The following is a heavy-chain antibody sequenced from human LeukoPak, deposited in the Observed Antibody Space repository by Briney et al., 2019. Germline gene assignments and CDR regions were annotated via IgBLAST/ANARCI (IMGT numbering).Heavy chain of an antibody. J-gene: IGHJ3*02. CDR3: ARHRPLAAPSAFDI. V-gene: IGHV4-34*01. CDR1: GGSFRGYY. D-gene: IGHD6-6*01. Sequence: SETLSLTCAVYGGSFRGYYWSWIRQPPGKGLEWIGEINHSGSTNYNPSLKSRVTISVDTSKNQFSLKLSSVTAADTAVYYCARHRPLAAPSAFDIWGQGTMVTVSS. CDR2: INHSGST.